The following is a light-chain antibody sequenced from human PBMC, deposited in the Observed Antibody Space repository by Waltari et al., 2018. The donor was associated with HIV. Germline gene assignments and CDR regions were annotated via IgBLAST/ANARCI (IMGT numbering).Light chain of an antibody. CDR3: QQSYSSPGT. V-gene: IGKV1-39*01. J-gene: IGKJ1*01. CDR1: QSIINN. CDR2: AAS. Sequence: DIQMTQSPSSLSASVGDRVTITCRASQSIINNLNWYQQKPGKAPNLLIYAASSLESGVPSRFSGIGSGTEFTLTISSLQYEDFATYHCQQSYSSPGTFGQGTKVEI.